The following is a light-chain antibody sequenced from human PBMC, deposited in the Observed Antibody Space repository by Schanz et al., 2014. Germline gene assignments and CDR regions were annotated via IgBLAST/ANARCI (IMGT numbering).Light chain of an antibody. Sequence: QSALTQPASVSGSPGQSITISCTGTSSDVGSYNLVSWYQHHPGKAPKLMIYEGSKRPSGVSNRFSGSGSGNTASLTISGLQAEDEADYYCSSYTSSSTLGYVVFGGGTKLTVL. V-gene: IGLV2-14*02. CDR1: SSDVGSYNL. CDR2: EGS. CDR3: SSYTSSSTLGYVV. J-gene: IGLJ2*01.